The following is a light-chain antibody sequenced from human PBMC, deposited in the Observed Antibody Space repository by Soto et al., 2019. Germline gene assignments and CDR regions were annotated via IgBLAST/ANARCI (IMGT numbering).Light chain of an antibody. V-gene: IGKV3-20*01. CDR1: QSLTTRS. Sequence: EIVLTQSPGTLSLFPGERATLSCRASQSLTTRSLAWYHQKPGQAPRLLLYGASSRATGTPDRFSGGGSGTDFTLTISRLETEDCAVYHCQQYGSSPTFGQGKRLEIK. J-gene: IGKJ5*01. CDR2: GAS. CDR3: QQYGSSPT.